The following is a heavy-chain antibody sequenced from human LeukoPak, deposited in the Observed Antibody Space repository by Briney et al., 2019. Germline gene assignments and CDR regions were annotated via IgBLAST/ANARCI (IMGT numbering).Heavy chain of an antibody. D-gene: IGHD3-10*01. Sequence: PGGSLRLSCAASGFTFSDYYMSWIRQAPGKGLEWVSYISSSGSTIYYADSVRGRFTISRDNAKNSLYLQMNSLRAEDTAVYYCARVYSMTMPFDIWGQGTMVTVSS. V-gene: IGHV3-11*01. CDR2: ISSSGSTI. CDR1: GFTFSDYY. CDR3: ARVYSMTMPFDI. J-gene: IGHJ3*02.